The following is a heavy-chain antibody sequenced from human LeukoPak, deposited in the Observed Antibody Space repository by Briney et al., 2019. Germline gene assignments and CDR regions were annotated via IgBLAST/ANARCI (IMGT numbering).Heavy chain of an antibody. CDR2: IYYSGST. CDR3: ARESGSDSSGYLGAGWFDP. Sequence: SETLSLTCTVSGGSISSHYWSWIRQPPGKGLEWIGYIYYSGSTNYNPSLKSRVTISVDTSKNQFSLKPSSVTAADTAVYYCARESGSDSSGYLGAGWFDPWGQGTLVTVSS. V-gene: IGHV4-59*11. J-gene: IGHJ5*02. CDR1: GGSISSHY. D-gene: IGHD3-22*01.